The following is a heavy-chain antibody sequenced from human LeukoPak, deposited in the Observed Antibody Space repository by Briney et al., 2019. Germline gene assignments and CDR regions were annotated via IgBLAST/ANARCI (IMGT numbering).Heavy chain of an antibody. V-gene: IGHV3-48*04. J-gene: IGHJ6*02. CDR1: GFTFSSYA. D-gene: IGHD6-13*01. CDR3: ARDRGSSSWYYYYGMDV. Sequence: GGSLRLSCAASGFTFSSYAMSWVRQAPGKGLEWVSYISSSSSTIYYADSVKGRFTISRDNAKNSLYLQMNSLRAEDTAVYYCARDRGSSSWYYYYGMDVWGQGTTVTVSS. CDR2: ISSSSSTI.